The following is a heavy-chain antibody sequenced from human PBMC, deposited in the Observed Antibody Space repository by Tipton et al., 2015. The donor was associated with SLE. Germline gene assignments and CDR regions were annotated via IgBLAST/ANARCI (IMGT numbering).Heavy chain of an antibody. D-gene: IGHD6-13*01. CDR3: ARGGGDSSSCDY. J-gene: IGHJ4*02. CDR1: GGTFSSYT. CDR2: IIPILGIA. V-gene: IGHV1-69*09. Sequence: QLVQSGAEVKKPGSSVKASCKASGGTFSSYTISWVRQAPGQGLEWMGRIIPILGIANYAQKFQGRVTITADKSTSTAYMELSSLRSEDTAVYYCARGGGDSSSCDYWGQGTLVTVSS.